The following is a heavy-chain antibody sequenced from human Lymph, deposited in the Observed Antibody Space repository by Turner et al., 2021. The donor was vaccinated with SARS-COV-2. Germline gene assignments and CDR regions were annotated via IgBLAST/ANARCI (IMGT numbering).Heavy chain of an antibody. J-gene: IGHJ4*02. CDR2: INPNSGGT. Sequence: QVHLVQSGAEVKKPGASVKVSCKASGYTFTDYYMHWVRQAPGQGLEWMGWINPNSGGTNYAQKFQGSVTMTRDTSISTAYMELRWLRSDDTAVYFCARGESIAVAGTQYFDYWGQGTLVTVSS. V-gene: IGHV1-2*02. CDR1: GYTFTDYY. D-gene: IGHD6-19*01. CDR3: ARGESIAVAGTQYFDY.